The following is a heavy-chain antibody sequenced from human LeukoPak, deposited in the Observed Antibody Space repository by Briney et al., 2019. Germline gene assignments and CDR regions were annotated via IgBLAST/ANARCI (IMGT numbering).Heavy chain of an antibody. D-gene: IGHD3-10*01. Sequence: SETLSLTCTVSGDSIRSHYWSWIRQPPGKGLQWLGYVYYTGNTNSNPSLKSRVTISVDTSKNQFSLKLSSVTAADTAVYYCANYRAPYYFDYWGQGTLVTVSS. CDR1: GDSIRSHY. CDR2: VYYTGNT. J-gene: IGHJ4*02. CDR3: ANYRAPYYFDY. V-gene: IGHV4-59*11.